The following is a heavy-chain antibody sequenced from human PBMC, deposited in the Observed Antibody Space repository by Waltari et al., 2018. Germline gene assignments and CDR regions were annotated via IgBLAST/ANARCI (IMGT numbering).Heavy chain of an antibody. V-gene: IGHV3-7*01. CDR1: GFIFRSYW. Sequence: EVQLVESGGGLVQPGGSLRLSCAASGFIFRSYWMSWVRQAPGKGLEWVANIKQDGSEKYYVDSVKGRFTISRDNAKNSLYLQMNSLRAEDTAVYYCARESRRGGVMGATSYYYYYMDVWGEGTTVTISS. CDR3: ARESRRGGVMGATSYYYYYMDV. J-gene: IGHJ6*03. D-gene: IGHD1-26*01. CDR2: IKQDGSEK.